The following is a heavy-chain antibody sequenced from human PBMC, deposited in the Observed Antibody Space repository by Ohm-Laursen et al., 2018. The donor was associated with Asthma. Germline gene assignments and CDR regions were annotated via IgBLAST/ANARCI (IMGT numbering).Heavy chain of an antibody. Sequence: GSSVKVSCKSSGGTFSSYGITWVRQAPGQGLEWMGGIIPILATPDFAQNLQGRVTITADESTSTAYMELSSLRSEDTAVYYCARDHGSLAVAGTGWFDPWGQGTLVTVSS. CDR1: GGTFSSYG. CDR3: ARDHGSLAVAGTGWFDP. D-gene: IGHD6-19*01. J-gene: IGHJ5*02. V-gene: IGHV1-69*01. CDR2: IIPILATP.